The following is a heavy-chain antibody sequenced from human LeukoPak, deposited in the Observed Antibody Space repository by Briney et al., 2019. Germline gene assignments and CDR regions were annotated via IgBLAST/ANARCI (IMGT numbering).Heavy chain of an antibody. CDR1: GFTFSSYE. V-gene: IGHV3-48*03. J-gene: IGHJ4*02. D-gene: IGHD1-26*01. Sequence: GGSLRLSCAASGFTFSSYEMNWVRQAPGKGLECVSYISSSGSTIYYADSVKGRFTISRDNAKNSLYLQMNSLRAEDTAVYYCARDRAMYSGSHNSFDYWGQGTLVTVSS. CDR2: ISSSGSTI. CDR3: ARDRAMYSGSHNSFDY.